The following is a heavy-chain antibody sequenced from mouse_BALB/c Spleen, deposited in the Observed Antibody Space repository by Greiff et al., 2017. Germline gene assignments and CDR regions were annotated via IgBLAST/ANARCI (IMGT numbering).Heavy chain of an antibody. J-gene: IGHJ4*01. CDR3: ASGGYLYAMDY. Sequence: LVESGGGLVQPGGSRKLSCAASGFTFSSFGMHWVRQAPEKGLEWVAYISSGSSTIYYADTVKGRFTISRDNPKNTLFLQMTSLRSEDTAMYYCASGGYLYAMDYWGQGTSVTVSS. V-gene: IGHV5-17*02. CDR2: ISSGSSTI. CDR1: GFTFSSFG. D-gene: IGHD1-1*02.